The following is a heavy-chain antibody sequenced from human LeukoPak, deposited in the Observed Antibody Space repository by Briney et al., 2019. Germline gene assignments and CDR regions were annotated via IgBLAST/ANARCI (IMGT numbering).Heavy chain of an antibody. J-gene: IGHJ4*02. CDR2: ISAYNGNT. Sequence: ASVKVSCKASSYTFTSYGISWVRQAPGQGLEWMGWISAYNGNTNYAQKLQGRVTMTTDTSTSTAYMELRSLRSDDTAVYYCARDREYYYDSRLDYWGQGTLVTVSS. CDR1: SYTFTSYG. CDR3: ARDREYYYDSRLDY. V-gene: IGHV1-18*01. D-gene: IGHD3-22*01.